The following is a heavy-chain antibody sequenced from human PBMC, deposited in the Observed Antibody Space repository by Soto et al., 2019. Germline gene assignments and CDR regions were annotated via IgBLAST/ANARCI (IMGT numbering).Heavy chain of an antibody. D-gene: IGHD4-17*01. CDR3: ARKATVTTCFVY. CDR2: IYYSGST. CDR1: GGSISSGGYY. J-gene: IGHJ4*02. Sequence: QVQLQESGPGLVKPSQTLSLTCTDSGGSISSGGYYWSWIRQHPGKGLEWIGYIYYSGSTYYNPSLKSRVTISVDTSKTQLYLKLSSVTAEDTAVYYCARKATVTTCFVYWGQGTLVTVSS. V-gene: IGHV4-31*03.